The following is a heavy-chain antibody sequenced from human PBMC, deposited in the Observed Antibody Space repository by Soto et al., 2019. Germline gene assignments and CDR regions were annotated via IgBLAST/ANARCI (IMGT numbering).Heavy chain of an antibody. CDR3: ARVCRYYGCSGHSDDF. CDR2: ISYSGST. J-gene: IGHJ4*02. Sequence: SETLSLTCTGSGGSISSYYWSWIRQPPGKGLEWIGCISYSGSTKYNPSLQSRVTISVDTSKTQLSLKLSSVTAAGTAGYYCARVCRYYGCSGHSDDFWFQGPLVPVSS. CDR1: GGSISSYY. V-gene: IGHV4-59*01. D-gene: IGHD3-22*01.